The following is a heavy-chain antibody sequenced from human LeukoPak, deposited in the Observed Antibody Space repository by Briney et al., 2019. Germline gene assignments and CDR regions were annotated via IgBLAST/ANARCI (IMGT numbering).Heavy chain of an antibody. CDR3: ARDREMATMTFDY. J-gene: IGHJ4*02. Sequence: PGGSLRLSCAASGFTFSSYGMHWVRQAPGKGLEWVAVIWYDGSNKYYADSVKGRFTISRDNSQNTLYLQMNSLRAEDTAVYYCARDREMATMTFDYWGQGTLVTVSS. V-gene: IGHV3-33*01. D-gene: IGHD5-24*01. CDR1: GFTFSSYG. CDR2: IWYDGSNK.